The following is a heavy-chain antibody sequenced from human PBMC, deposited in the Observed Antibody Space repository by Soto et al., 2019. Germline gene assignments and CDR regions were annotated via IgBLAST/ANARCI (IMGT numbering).Heavy chain of an antibody. D-gene: IGHD4-4*01. V-gene: IGHV3-53*01. CDR1: GFTVSSNY. Sequence: GSLRLSCAASGFTVSSNYMSWVRQAPGKGLEWVSVIYSGGSTYYADSVKGRFTISRDNSKNTLYLQMNSLRAEDTAVYYCARTRALTTSYYYGMDVWGQGTTVTVS. CDR3: ARTRALTTSYYYGMDV. CDR2: IYSGGST. J-gene: IGHJ6*02.